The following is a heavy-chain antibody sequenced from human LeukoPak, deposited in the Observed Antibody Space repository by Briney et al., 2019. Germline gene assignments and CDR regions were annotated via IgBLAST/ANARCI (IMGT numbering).Heavy chain of an antibody. CDR1: RGTFSNYA. V-gene: IGHV1-69*05. J-gene: IGHJ3*02. CDR2: IIPIFGTA. D-gene: IGHD3-22*01. CDR3: ARESRYDSSDYYSPYDAFDI. Sequence: VASVKVSCKASRGTFSNYAVSWVRQAPGQGLEWMGGIIPIFGTANYAQKFQGRVTITTDESTTTSYMELSSLRSEDTAVYYCARESRYDSSDYYSPYDAFDIWGQGTMVTVSS.